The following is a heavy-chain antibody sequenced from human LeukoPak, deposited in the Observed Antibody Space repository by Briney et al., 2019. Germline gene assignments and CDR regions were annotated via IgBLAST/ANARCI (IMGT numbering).Heavy chain of an antibody. CDR3: ARSGLYSSSWRTSDF. J-gene: IGHJ4*02. Sequence: ASVKVSCKASGYSFHGYDLQWLRQAPGQRLGWMGWISGHNGDTRYSQKFQDRITLTRDTSASTGYMELTSLTSEDTAVYYCARSGLYSSSWRTSDFWGQGTLVTVSS. CDR2: ISGHNGDT. V-gene: IGHV1-3*01. CDR1: GYSFHGYD. D-gene: IGHD6-19*01.